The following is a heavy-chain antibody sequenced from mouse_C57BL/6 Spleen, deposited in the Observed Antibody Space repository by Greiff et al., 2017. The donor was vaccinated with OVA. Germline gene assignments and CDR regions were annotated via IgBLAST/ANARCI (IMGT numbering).Heavy chain of an antibody. D-gene: IGHD4-1*01. CDR3: ARSQTGPFDY. Sequence: EVHLVESGGGLVQPGGSLSLSCAASGFTFTDYYMSWVRQPPGKALEWLGFIRNKANGYTTEYSASVKGRFTISRDNSQSILYLQMNALRAEDSATYYCARSQTGPFDYWGQGTTLTVSS. V-gene: IGHV7-3*01. J-gene: IGHJ2*01. CDR1: GFTFTDYY. CDR2: IRNKANGYTT.